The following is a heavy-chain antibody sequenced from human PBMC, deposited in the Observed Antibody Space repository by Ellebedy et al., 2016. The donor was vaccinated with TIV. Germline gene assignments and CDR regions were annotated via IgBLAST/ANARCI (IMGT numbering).Heavy chain of an antibody. D-gene: IGHD3-10*01. CDR2: ISGSGTTI. CDR1: GFTFSSYA. V-gene: IGHV3-48*03. CDR3: ARLRGARGYGMDV. J-gene: IGHJ6*02. Sequence: GESLKISXAASGFTFSSYAMHWVRQAPGKGLEWVSYISGSGTTIYYADSVKGRFTISRDTAKNSLYLQMNSLKPEDTAVYYCARLRGARGYGMDVWGQGTTLTVSS.